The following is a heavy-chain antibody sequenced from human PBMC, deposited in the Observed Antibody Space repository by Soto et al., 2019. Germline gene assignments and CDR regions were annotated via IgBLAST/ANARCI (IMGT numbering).Heavy chain of an antibody. Sequence: GGSLRLSCAASGFTFSSYWMNWVRQAPGRGLEWVANINQDGSKKYYVDSVRGRFTVSGDNAEKSLYLQMNSLRVEDTAVYYCARGQTSPANFYDYWGQGILVTVSS. CDR2: INQDGSKK. V-gene: IGHV3-7*05. CDR1: GFTFSSYW. J-gene: IGHJ4*02. CDR3: ARGQTSPANFYDY. D-gene: IGHD3-16*01.